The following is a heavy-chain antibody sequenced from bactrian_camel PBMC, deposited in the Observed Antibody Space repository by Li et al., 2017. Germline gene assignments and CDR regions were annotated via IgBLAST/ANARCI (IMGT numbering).Heavy chain of an antibody. J-gene: IGHJ4*01. V-gene: IGHV3S53*01. CDR1: GYAYRRGC. CDR2: LEPSGST. D-gene: IGHD1*01. CDR3: AVRRGLDWQDWDAQGTYNW. Sequence: HVQLVESGGGSVQGGGSLRLSCVASGYAYRRGCMGWFRQAPGQDREGVARLEPSGSTMYADSVKGRFTVTRDNAKRTVYLQMNSLKPEDTAKYYCAVRRGLDWQDWDAQGTYNWWGPGTQVTVSS.